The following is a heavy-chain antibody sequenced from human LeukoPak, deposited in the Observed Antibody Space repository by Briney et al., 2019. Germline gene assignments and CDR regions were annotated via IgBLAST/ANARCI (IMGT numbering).Heavy chain of an antibody. D-gene: IGHD1-26*01. CDR2: IYTSGST. CDR1: GGSISSYY. J-gene: IGHJ6*02. Sequence: SETLSLTCTVSGGSISSYYWSWIRQPAGKGLEWIGRIYTSGSTNYNPSLKSRVTMSVDTSKNQFSLKLSSVTAADTAVYYCARDGIVGASRDYYNGMDVWGQGTTVTVSS. CDR3: ARDGIVGASRDYYNGMDV. V-gene: IGHV4-4*07.